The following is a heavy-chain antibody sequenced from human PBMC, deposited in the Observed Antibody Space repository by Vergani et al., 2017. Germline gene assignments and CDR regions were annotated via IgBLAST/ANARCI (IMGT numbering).Heavy chain of an antibody. V-gene: IGHV3-30*03. J-gene: IGHJ6*03. CDR1: GFTSSYYG. D-gene: IGHD1-1*01. CDR2: ISYDGTQK. Sequence: QVHLVESGGGVVQPGRSLRLSCVVSGFTSSYYGMHWVRQAPGKGLEWVAVISYDGTQKYYADSVKGRFTISRDNSKSTLYLQMNSLRTEDTAVYYCARDFLTRVTTLDYYYMDVWGKGTTVTVSS. CDR3: ARDFLTRVTTLDYYYMDV.